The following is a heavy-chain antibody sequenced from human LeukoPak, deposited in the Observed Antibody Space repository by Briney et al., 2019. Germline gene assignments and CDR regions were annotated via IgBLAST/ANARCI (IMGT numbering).Heavy chain of an antibody. CDR2: INPNSGGT. CDR3: ARGQPDRRYYYGSGLNWFDP. V-gene: IGHV1-2*02. Sequence: ASVKVSCKASGYTFTGYYMHWVRQAPGQGLEWMGWINPNSGGTNYAQKFQGRVTMTRDTSISTAYMELSRLRSDDTAVYYCARGQPDRRYYYGSGLNWFDPWGQGTLVTVSS. D-gene: IGHD3-10*01. J-gene: IGHJ5*02. CDR1: GYTFTGYY.